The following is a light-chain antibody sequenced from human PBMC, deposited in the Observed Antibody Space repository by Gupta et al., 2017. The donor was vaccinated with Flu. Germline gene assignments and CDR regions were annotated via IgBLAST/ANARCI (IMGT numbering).Light chain of an antibody. CDR2: NNN. V-gene: IGLV3-21*02. CDR3: HVWDSSSDHYV. Sequence: SYVLTPPPSVSVAPGQTAKITCGGNNIGSKSVHWYQQRPGQAPVLVIYNNNDRPSRIPERFSGSNSGNTATLTINRVGAGDEADYYCHVWDSSSDHYVFGSGTEVTVL. CDR1: NIGSKS. J-gene: IGLJ1*01.